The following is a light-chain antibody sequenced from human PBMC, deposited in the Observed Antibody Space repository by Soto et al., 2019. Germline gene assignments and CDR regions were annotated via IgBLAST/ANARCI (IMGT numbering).Light chain of an antibody. J-gene: IGKJ1*01. CDR2: GAS. Sequence: EIVLTQSPGTLSLSPGERATLSCRASQSVSSSFLAWYQQQPGQAPRLLIYGASSRTTGIPDRFSGSGSETDFTLTISRLEPEDFAVYYCQQYYNSPRTFGQGTKVEIK. CDR1: QSVSSSF. V-gene: IGKV3-20*01. CDR3: QQYYNSPRT.